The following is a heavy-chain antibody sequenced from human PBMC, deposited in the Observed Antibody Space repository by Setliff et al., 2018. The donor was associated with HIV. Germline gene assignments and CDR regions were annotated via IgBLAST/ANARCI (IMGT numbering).Heavy chain of an antibody. CDR3: AKVGA. Sequence: GGSLRLSCEASGFTFSTYSMNWVRQAPGKGLEWVSSISSSSRSKYYADSVKGRFTISRDNAKNSLYLQMNSPRAEDTAVYYCAKVGAWGQGTLVTVSS. CDR2: ISSSSRSK. J-gene: IGHJ4*02. V-gene: IGHV3-21*01. CDR1: GFTFSTYS.